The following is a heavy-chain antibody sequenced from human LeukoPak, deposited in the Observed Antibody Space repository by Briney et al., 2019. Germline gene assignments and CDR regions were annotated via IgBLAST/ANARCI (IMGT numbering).Heavy chain of an antibody. CDR1: GCTFSSYS. Sequence: PGGSLRLSCAASGCTFSSYSMNWVRQAPGKGLEWVSSISSSSSYIYYADSVKGRFTISRDNAKNSLYLQMNSLRAEDTAVYYCAREGALGPDAFVIWGQGTMVTVSS. J-gene: IGHJ3*02. CDR2: ISSSSSYI. CDR3: AREGALGPDAFVI. V-gene: IGHV3-21*01. D-gene: IGHD7-27*01.